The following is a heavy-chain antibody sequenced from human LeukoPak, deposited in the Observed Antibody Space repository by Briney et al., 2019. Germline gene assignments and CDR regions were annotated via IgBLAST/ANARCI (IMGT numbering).Heavy chain of an antibody. CDR2: VYHGGTT. Sequence: SETLSLTCAVSGYSISSGYYWGWIRQPPGMGLEWIGSVYHGGTTYYNPSLKSRVTMSVDTSKNQFSLKLDSVTAADTAVYYCARRGYSGYGLLDYWGQGTLVTVSS. V-gene: IGHV4-38-2*01. CDR3: ARRGYSGYGLLDY. J-gene: IGHJ4*02. D-gene: IGHD5-12*01. CDR1: GYSISSGYY.